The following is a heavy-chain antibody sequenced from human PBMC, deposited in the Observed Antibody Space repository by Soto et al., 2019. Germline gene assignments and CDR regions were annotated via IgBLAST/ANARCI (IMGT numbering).Heavy chain of an antibody. J-gene: IGHJ3*02. D-gene: IGHD6-6*01. CDR3: ARDMIKGYSSSSFFPDI. CDR1: GFTVGNNY. Sequence: GGSLRLSCAASGFTVGNNYMSWFRQAPGKGLEWVSLIYSGGSTYYADSVKGRFTISRDSSKNTLYLQMNSLRAEDTAVYYCARDMIKGYSSSSFFPDIWGQGTMVTVS. V-gene: IGHV3-66*01. CDR2: IYSGGST.